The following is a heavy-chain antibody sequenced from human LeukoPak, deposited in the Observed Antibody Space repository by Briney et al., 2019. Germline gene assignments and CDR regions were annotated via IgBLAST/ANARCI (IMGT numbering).Heavy chain of an antibody. Sequence: SETLSLTCTVSGGSISSYYWSWIRQPPGKGLEWIGYIYYSGSTNYNPSLKSRVTISVDTSKNQFSLKLSSVTAADTAVYYCARLSCIMQFDYWGQGTLVTVSS. CDR2: IYYSGST. J-gene: IGHJ4*02. D-gene: IGHD1-14*01. V-gene: IGHV4-59*08. CDR1: GGSISSYY. CDR3: ARLSCIMQFDY.